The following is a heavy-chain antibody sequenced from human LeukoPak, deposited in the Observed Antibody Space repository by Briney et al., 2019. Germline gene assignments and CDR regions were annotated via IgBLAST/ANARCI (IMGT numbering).Heavy chain of an antibody. CDR3: TKGAVLTIFGVAWHAFDI. D-gene: IGHD3-3*01. J-gene: IGHJ3*02. Sequence: GGSLRLSCAASGFPFSSFAVSWVRQAPGKGLEWVSVISGCGDSTYYADSVKGRFTISRDNSKNTLDLQMNSLRAEDTAIYYCTKGAVLTIFGVAWHAFDIWGQGTMVTVSS. CDR2: ISGCGDST. V-gene: IGHV3-23*01. CDR1: GFPFSSFA.